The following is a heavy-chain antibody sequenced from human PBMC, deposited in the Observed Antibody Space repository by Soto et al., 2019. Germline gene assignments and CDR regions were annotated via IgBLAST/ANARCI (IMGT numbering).Heavy chain of an antibody. V-gene: IGHV3-30-3*01. CDR3: PRAGYSSGGYESGLGY. CDR1: GFTFSSYA. J-gene: IGHJ4*02. D-gene: IGHD6-19*01. CDR2: ISYDGSNK. Sequence: GGSLRLSCAASGFTFSSYAMHWVRQAPGKGLEWVAVISYDGSNKYYADSVKGRFTISRDNSKNTLYLQMNSLRAEDTAVYYWPRAGYSSGGYESGLGYWGQGTLVTVSS.